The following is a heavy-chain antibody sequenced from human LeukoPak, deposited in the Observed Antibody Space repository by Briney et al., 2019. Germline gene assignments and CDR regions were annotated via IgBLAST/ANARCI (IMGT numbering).Heavy chain of an antibody. Sequence: SLRLSCTASGFTFGEYAMSCFRQAPGKGLEWVGFIRSKAYGGTTEYAASVKGRFTISRDDSKSIAYLQMNSLKTEDTAVYYCTRFGPNYYGSGSLVYWGQGTLVTVSS. V-gene: IGHV3-49*03. J-gene: IGHJ4*02. CDR1: GFTFGEYA. CDR3: TRFGPNYYGSGSLVY. CDR2: IRSKAYGGTT. D-gene: IGHD3-10*01.